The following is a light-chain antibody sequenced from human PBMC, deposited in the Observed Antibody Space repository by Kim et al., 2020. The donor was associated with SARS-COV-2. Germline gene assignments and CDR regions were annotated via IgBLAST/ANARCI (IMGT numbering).Light chain of an antibody. CDR3: SLHTSSSNLGV. V-gene: IGLV2-14*03. J-gene: IGLJ3*02. CDR2: DVG. Sequence: QSALTQPASVSGSPGQSITISCTGTSSDVGGSEYVSWYQQHPDKAPKLIIYDVGNRPSGVSSRFSGSKSGNTASLTISVLQAEDEADYYCSLHTSSSNLGVFGGGTQLTVL. CDR1: SSDVGGSEY.